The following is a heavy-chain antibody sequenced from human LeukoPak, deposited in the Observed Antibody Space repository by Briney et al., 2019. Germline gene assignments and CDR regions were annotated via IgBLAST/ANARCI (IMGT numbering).Heavy chain of an antibody. CDR2: INHSGST. V-gene: IGHV4-34*01. J-gene: IGHJ4*02. Sequence: PSETLSLTCAVYRGSFSGYYWSWIRQPPGKGLEWIGEINHSGSTNYNPSLKSRVTISVDTSKNQFPLKLSSVTAADTAVYYCAYDDSSGYYYYYWGQGTLVTVSS. CDR1: RGSFSGYY. CDR3: AYDDSSGYYYYY. D-gene: IGHD3-22*01.